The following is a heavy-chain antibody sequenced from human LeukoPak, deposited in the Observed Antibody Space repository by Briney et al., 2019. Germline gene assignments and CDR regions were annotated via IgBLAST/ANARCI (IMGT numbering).Heavy chain of an antibody. D-gene: IGHD3-10*01. CDR2: INSDGSST. J-gene: IGHJ4*02. CDR3: ARSGSGSYCYFDY. Sequence: GGSLRLSCAASGFTFSSYWMHWVRQAPGKGLVWVSRINSDGSSTSYADSVKGRFTISRDNAKNTLYLQMNSLRAEDTAVYYCARSGSGSYCYFDYWGQGAQVTVSS. CDR1: GFTFSSYW. V-gene: IGHV3-74*01.